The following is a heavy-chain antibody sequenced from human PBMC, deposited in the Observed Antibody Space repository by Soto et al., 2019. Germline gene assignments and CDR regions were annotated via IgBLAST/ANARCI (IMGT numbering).Heavy chain of an antibody. CDR1: GFTVSSNS. D-gene: IGHD6-13*01. J-gene: IGHJ4*02. Sequence: EVQLVESGGGLVQPGGSLRLSCAASGFTVSSNSMNWVRQAPGKGLEWVSIIYGAAGTYYAASVKGRFTISRDNSKNTLYLQMNSLRAEDTAVYYCARDGPSRSRYYFDYWGQGTLVTVSS. CDR3: ARDGPSRSRYYFDY. V-gene: IGHV3-66*01. CDR2: IYGAAGT.